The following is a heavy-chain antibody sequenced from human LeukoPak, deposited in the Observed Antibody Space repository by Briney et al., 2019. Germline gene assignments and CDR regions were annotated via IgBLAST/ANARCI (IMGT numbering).Heavy chain of an antibody. D-gene: IGHD3-3*01. CDR2: IYHSGST. Sequence: SETLSLTCTVSGGSISSGGYYWSWIRQPPGKGLEWIGYIYHSGSTYYNPSLKSRVTISVDRSKNQFSLKLSSVTAADTAVYYCARHGPNWRTRGPRPTNWFDPWGQGTLVTVSS. CDR3: ARHGPNWRTRGPRPTNWFDP. J-gene: IGHJ5*02. CDR1: GGSISSGGYY. V-gene: IGHV4-30-2*01.